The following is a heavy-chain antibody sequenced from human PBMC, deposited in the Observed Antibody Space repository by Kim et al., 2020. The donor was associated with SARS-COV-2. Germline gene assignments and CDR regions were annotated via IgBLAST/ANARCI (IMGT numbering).Heavy chain of an antibody. CDR3: AREQISIAAAGPFDY. V-gene: IGHV3-30*01. J-gene: IGHJ4*02. D-gene: IGHD6-13*01. Sequence: ESVKGRFTISRDNSKNTLYLQMNSLRAEDTAVYYCAREQISIAAAGPFDYWGQGTLVTVSS.